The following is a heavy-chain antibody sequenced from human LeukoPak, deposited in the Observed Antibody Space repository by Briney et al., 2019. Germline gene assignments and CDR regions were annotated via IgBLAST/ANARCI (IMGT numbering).Heavy chain of an antibody. CDR3: ARDSGGAPANPTRIFDY. V-gene: IGHV1-46*01. CDR2: INPSGGST. Sequence: GASVKVSCKASGYTFTSYYMHWVRQAPGQGLEWMGIINPSGGSTSYAQKFQGRVTMTRDTSTGTVYMELSSLRSEDTAVYYCARDSGGAPANPTRIFDYWGQGTLVTVSS. CDR1: GYTFTSYY. J-gene: IGHJ4*02. D-gene: IGHD2-15*01.